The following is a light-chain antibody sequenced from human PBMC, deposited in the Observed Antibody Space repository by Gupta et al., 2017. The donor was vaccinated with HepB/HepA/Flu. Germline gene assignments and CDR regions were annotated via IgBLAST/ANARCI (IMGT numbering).Light chain of an antibody. J-gene: IGKJ3*01. CDR3: QQYGSSPPFT. CDR2: GAS. CDR1: QSVSSSY. V-gene: IGKV3-20*01. Sequence: EIVLTQSPGTLSLSQGERATLTCRASQSVSSSYLAWYQQKPGQAPRPVIYGASSRATGIPDRFSGSGSGTDFTLTISRLEPEDFAVYYCQQYGSSPPFTFGPGTKVDIK.